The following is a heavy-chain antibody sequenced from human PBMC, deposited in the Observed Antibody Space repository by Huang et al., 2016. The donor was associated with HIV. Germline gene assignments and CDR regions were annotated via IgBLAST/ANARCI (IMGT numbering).Heavy chain of an antibody. CDR3: ARTSHYEFWSGHHWFDP. CDR1: GGSVSSHY. J-gene: IGHJ5*02. Sequence: QVQLQESGPGLMKPSETLSLTCTVSGGSVSSHYWSWIRQPPAKGLEWIGNIYYSGNSNPSLKSRVTISVDTSNNQFSLKLSSVTAADTAVYYCARTSHYEFWSGHHWFDPWGQGTLVTVSS. CDR2: IYYSG. D-gene: IGHD3-3*01. V-gene: IGHV4-59*02.